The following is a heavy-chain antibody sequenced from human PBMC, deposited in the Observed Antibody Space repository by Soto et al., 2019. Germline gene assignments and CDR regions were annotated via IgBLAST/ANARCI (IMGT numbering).Heavy chain of an antibody. D-gene: IGHD5-12*01. CDR1: GGSFSSSY. Sequence: PSETLSLTCTVSGGSFSSSYWSWLRQPAGKGLEWIGRTYSSGSMNYNPSLKSRVAMSIDTSKKQFSLRVNSVTAADTAIYYCARESRGYSGYDSRDEKFYVGCFDYWGQGTLVTVSS. CDR2: TYSSGSM. V-gene: IGHV4-4*07. J-gene: IGHJ4*02. CDR3: ARESRGYSGYDSRDEKFYVGCFDY.